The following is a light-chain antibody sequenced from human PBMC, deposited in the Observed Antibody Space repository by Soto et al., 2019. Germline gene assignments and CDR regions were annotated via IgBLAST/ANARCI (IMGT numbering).Light chain of an antibody. CDR3: QQYNNWPYT. V-gene: IGKV3-15*01. Sequence: EIVMTQSPATLSVSPGVSATLSCRASQHVSSNFAWYRQKPGQAPTLLIYRASTRATGIPARFSGSGSGTEFALTISSLQSGDFAVYYCQQYNNWPYTFGQGTKLEIK. CDR2: RAS. J-gene: IGKJ2*01. CDR1: QHVSSN.